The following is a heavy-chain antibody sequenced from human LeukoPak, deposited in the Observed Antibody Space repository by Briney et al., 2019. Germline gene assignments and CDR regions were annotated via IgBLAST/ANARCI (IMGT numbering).Heavy chain of an antibody. D-gene: IGHD6-19*01. Sequence: SETLSLTCTVSGGSISNYYWTWIRQPAGKGLEWIGRIYSSGSTNYNPSLKSRVTMSVDTSKNQFSLKVSSVTAADTAVYYCAREEYSSGLFDPWGQGTLVTVSS. J-gene: IGHJ5*02. V-gene: IGHV4-4*07. CDR3: AREEYSSGLFDP. CDR2: IYSSGST. CDR1: GGSISNYY.